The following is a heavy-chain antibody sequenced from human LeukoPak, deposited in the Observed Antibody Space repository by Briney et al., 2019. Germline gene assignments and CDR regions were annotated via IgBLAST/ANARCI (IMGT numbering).Heavy chain of an antibody. CDR3: ANRGSYRSLYYYYGMDV. CDR1: GFTFSSYA. V-gene: IGHV3-23*01. J-gene: IGHJ6*02. D-gene: IGHD1-26*01. Sequence: GGSLRLSCAASGFTFSSYAMSWVRQAPGKGLEWVSAIIGSGGSTYYAASVKGRFTISRDNSKNTLYLQMNSLRAEDTAVYYCANRGSYRSLYYYYGMDVWGQGTTVTVSS. CDR2: IIGSGGST.